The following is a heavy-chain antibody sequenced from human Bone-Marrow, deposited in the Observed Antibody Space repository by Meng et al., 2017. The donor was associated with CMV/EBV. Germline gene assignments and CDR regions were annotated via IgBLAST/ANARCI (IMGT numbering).Heavy chain of an antibody. V-gene: IGHV4-34*01. Sequence: SETLSLTCDISGGSTSGYQWSWIRQAPGKGLEWIGQISHHGNTDYNPSLKSRVTISIDTSKKQFSLSLNSVTAADTAVYYCAGSYDLWVGSWFDPWGQGTLVTVSS. D-gene: IGHD3-3*01. CDR1: GGSTSGYQ. J-gene: IGHJ5*02. CDR2: ISHHGNT. CDR3: AGSYDLWVGSWFDP.